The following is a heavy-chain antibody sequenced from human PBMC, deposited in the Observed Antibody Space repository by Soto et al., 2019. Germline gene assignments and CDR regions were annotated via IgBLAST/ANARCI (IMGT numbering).Heavy chain of an antibody. CDR1: GFIFKDFA. CDR2: ITTSDDIT. CDR3: TKGDSSGYLDPSSGYSTPDH. D-gene: IGHD3-3*01. Sequence: EVRLFESGGGLVEPGESLRLSCAASGFIFKDFAMSWVRQAPGKGLEWVSTITTSDDITYSADSVRGRFTLSTDNSANTLFLQMSSLRGDDTATYYCTKGDSSGYLDPSSGYSTPDHWGQGTLVTVSS. V-gene: IGHV3-23*01. J-gene: IGHJ5*02.